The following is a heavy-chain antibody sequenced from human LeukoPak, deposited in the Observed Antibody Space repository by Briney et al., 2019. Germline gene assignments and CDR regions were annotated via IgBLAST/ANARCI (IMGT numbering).Heavy chain of an antibody. J-gene: IGHJ4*02. CDR2: MNPNSGNT. Sequence: ASVKVSCKASGYTFTSYDINWVRQATGQGLEWMGWMNPNSGNTGYAQKFQGRVTMTRNTSISTAYMELSSLRSEDTAVYHCARAYYYDSSDFDYWGQGTLVTVSS. D-gene: IGHD3-22*01. V-gene: IGHV1-8*01. CDR1: GYTFTSYD. CDR3: ARAYYYDSSDFDY.